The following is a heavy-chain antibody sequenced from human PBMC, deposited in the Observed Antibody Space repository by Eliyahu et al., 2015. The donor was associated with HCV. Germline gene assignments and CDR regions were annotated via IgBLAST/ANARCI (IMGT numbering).Heavy chain of an antibody. CDR2: ISYDESNK. Sequence: QVQLVESGGGVVQPGRSLXLSCAASGFXFRTNAMHWVHQAPGKGLEWVSIISYDESNKYYADSVKGRFTISRDNSKNTLYLQMNSLRAEDTAVYYCARDQGGTSSLDYWGQGTLVTVSS. V-gene: IGHV3-30-3*01. CDR3: ARDQGGTSSLDY. J-gene: IGHJ4*02. CDR1: GFXFRTNA. D-gene: IGHD6-13*01.